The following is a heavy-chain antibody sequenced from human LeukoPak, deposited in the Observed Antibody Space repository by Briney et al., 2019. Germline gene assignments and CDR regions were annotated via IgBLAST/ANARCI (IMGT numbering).Heavy chain of an antibody. Sequence: PSETLSLTCTASGGSIRSYYWTWVRQPPGRGLEWIGYIYYSGTTNYNPSLKSRVTISVDTSKNQFSLKLSSVTAADTAVYYCARGAVVVTAISYYYYGMDVWGQGTTVTVSS. CDR2: IYYSGTT. J-gene: IGHJ6*02. CDR1: GGSIRSYY. CDR3: ARGAVVVTAISYYYYGMDV. D-gene: IGHD2-21*02. V-gene: IGHV4-59*08.